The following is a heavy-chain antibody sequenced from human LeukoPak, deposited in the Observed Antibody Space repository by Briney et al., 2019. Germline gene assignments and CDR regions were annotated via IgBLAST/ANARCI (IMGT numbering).Heavy chain of an antibody. V-gene: IGHV1-69*06. CDR2: IIPIFGTA. CDR1: GGTFSSYA. CDR3: AMVAAICCHFDY. J-gene: IGHJ4*02. Sequence: SVKVSCKASGGTFSSYAISWVRQAPGQGLEWMGGIIPIFGTANYAQKFQGRVTITADKSTSTAYMELSSLRSEDTAVYYCAMVAAICCHFDYWGQGTLVTVSS. D-gene: IGHD2-15*01.